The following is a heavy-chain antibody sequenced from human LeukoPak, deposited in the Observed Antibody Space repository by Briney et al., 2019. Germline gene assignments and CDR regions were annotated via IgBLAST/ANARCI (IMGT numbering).Heavy chain of an antibody. CDR3: VRESIRGTRDFDY. D-gene: IGHD2-21*01. CDR2: ISSGSRTI. J-gene: IGHJ4*02. CDR1: GFTFGRYW. Sequence: GGSLRLSCADSGFTFGRYWMHWVRQAPGKGLDWVSYISSGSRTIFYADSVKGRFTISRDNARNSLYLQMNSLRAEDTAMYYCVRESIRGTRDFDYWGQGTLVTVSS. V-gene: IGHV3-48*04.